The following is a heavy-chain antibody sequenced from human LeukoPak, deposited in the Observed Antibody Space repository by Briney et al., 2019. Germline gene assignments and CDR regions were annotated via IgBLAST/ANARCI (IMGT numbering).Heavy chain of an antibody. Sequence: LGGSLRLSCSASGFTFSSYAMHWVRQAPGKGLEYVSAISNNGGSTYYADSVKGRFTISRDNSKNTLYLQMSSLRPEDTAVYYCVKVVVADNSDYWGQGTLVTVSS. CDR1: GFTFSSYA. D-gene: IGHD2-15*01. CDR2: ISNNGGST. V-gene: IGHV3-64D*09. CDR3: VKVVVADNSDY. J-gene: IGHJ4*02.